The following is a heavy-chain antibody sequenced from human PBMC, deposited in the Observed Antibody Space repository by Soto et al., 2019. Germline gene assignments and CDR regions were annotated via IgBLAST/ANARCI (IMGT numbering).Heavy chain of an antibody. V-gene: IGHV3-48*02. D-gene: IGHD2-8*01. CDR2: ISSSSSTI. J-gene: IGHJ6*02. CDR3: ARYKNIVLMVYASDYGMDV. CDR1: GFTFSSYS. Sequence: HLGGSLRLSCAASGFTFSSYSMNWVRQAPGKGLEWVSYISSSSSTIYYADSVKGRFTISRDNAKNSLYLQMNSLRDEDTAVYYCARYKNIVLMVYASDYGMDVWGQGTTVTVSS.